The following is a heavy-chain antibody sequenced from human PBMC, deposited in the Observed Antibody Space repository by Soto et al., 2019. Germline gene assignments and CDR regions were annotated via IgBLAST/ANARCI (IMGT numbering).Heavy chain of an antibody. CDR1: GGSISSSSYY. CDR3: ARLSVDTAMVPGRY. CDR2: IYYSGST. Sequence: NPSETLSLTCTVSGGSISSSSYYWGWIRQPPGKGLEWIGSIYYSGSTYYNPSLKSRVTISVDTSKNQFSLKLSSVTAADTAVYYCARLSVDTAMVPGRYWGQGTLVTVSS. J-gene: IGHJ4*02. D-gene: IGHD5-18*01. V-gene: IGHV4-39*01.